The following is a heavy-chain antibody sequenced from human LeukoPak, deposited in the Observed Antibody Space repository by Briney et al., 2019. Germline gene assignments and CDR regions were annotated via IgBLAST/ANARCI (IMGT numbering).Heavy chain of an antibody. J-gene: IGHJ6*02. CDR2: ISGSGDIT. CDR1: GFTFSSYA. D-gene: IGHD2-2*01. CDR3: AKERAVVPRGGLDV. Sequence: GGSLRLSCAASGFTFSSYAMTWVRQAPGKGLEWVSAISGSGDITCYADSVKGRFTISRDNSKNTLYLQMSSLRAEDTAVYYCAKERAVVPRGGLDVWGQGTTVTVSS. V-gene: IGHV3-23*01.